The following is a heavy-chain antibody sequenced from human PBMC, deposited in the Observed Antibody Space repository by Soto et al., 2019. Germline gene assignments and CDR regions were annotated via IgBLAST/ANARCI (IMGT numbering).Heavy chain of an antibody. J-gene: IGHJ5*02. Sequence: PGGSLRLSCAASGFTFSSYWMHWVRQAPGKGLVWVSRINSDGSSTSYADSVKGRFTISRDNAKNTLYLQMNSLRAEDTAVYYCARDRLDYYGSGSPRFDPWGQGTLVTVSS. CDR2: INSDGSST. V-gene: IGHV3-74*01. CDR1: GFTFSSYW. CDR3: ARDRLDYYGSGSPRFDP. D-gene: IGHD3-10*01.